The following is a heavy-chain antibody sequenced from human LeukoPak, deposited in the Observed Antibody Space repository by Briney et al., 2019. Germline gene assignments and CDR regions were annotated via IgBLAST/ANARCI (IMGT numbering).Heavy chain of an antibody. CDR1: GFTVSSNY. CDR3: ARTIVATIWPEANFDY. V-gene: IGHV3-66*01. D-gene: IGHD5-12*01. Sequence: GESLKISCAASGFTVSSNYKSWVRQAPGKGLEWVSVIYSGGSTYYADSVKDRFTISRDNSKNTLYLQMNSLRAEDTAVYYCARTIVATIWPEANFDYWGQGTLVTVSS. J-gene: IGHJ4*02. CDR2: IYSGGST.